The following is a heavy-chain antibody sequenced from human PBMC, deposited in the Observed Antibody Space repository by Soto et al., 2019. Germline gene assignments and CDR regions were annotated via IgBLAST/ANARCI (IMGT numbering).Heavy chain of an antibody. CDR2: IYYSGST. CDR3: ATQEVGGSYVYTFDP. CDR1: GGSISSSSYY. D-gene: IGHD1-26*01. J-gene: IGHJ5*02. Sequence: SETLSLTCTVSGGSISSSSYYWGWIRQPPGKGLEWIGSIYYSGSTYYNPSLKSRVTISVDTSKNQFSLKLSPVTAADTAVYYCATQEVGGSYVYTFDPWGQGTLVTVSS. V-gene: IGHV4-39*01.